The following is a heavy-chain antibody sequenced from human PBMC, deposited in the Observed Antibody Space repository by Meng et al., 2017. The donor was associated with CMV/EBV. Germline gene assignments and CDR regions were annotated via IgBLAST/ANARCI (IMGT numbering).Heavy chain of an antibody. CDR2: IYWDDDK. Sequence: IYLMVFVPQLANTTHTLQLTCTFSGFSLSTSGVGVGWIRQPPGKALEWLALIYWDDDKRYSPSLKSRLTITKDTSKNQVVLTMTNMDPVDTATYYCAHKGRRMAAAGINWFDPWGQGTLVTASS. CDR1: GFSLSTSGVG. D-gene: IGHD6-13*01. CDR3: AHKGRRMAAAGINWFDP. J-gene: IGHJ5*02. V-gene: IGHV2-5*02.